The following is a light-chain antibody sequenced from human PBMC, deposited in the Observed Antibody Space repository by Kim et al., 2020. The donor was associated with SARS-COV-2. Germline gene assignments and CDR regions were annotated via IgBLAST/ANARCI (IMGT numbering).Light chain of an antibody. CDR3: QSYDSSLSAVV. CDR1: SSNIGAGYD. Sequence: SVTIPCTGGSSNIGAGYDVHWYQQLPGTAPKLLIYGNSNRPSGVPDRFSGSKSGTSASLAITGLQAEDEADYYCQSYDSSLSAVVFGGGTQLTVL. V-gene: IGLV1-40*01. J-gene: IGLJ2*01. CDR2: GNS.